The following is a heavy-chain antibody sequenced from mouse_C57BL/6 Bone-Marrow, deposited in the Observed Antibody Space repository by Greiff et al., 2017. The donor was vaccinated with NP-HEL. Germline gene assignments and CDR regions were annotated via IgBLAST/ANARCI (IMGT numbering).Heavy chain of an antibody. V-gene: IGHV12-3*01. Sequence: VKVVESGPGLVKPSQSLFLTCSITGFPITSGYYWIWIRQSPGKPLEWMGYITHSGETFYNPSLQSPISITRETSKNQFFLQLNSVTTEDTAMYYCAGGDYSTFDVWGTGTTVTVSS. CDR2: ITHSGET. CDR3: AGGDYSTFDV. J-gene: IGHJ1*03. CDR1: GFPITSGYY. D-gene: IGHD1-1*01.